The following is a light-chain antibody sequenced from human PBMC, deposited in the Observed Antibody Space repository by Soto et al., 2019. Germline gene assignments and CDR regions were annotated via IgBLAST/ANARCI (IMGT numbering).Light chain of an antibody. V-gene: IGLV2-14*01. J-gene: IGLJ1*01. CDR1: SSDVGGYNY. CDR3: CSYTRTSTRSTTYV. Sequence: QSVLTQPASVSGSPGQSITISCTGTSSDVGGYNYVSWYQQHPGKAPKLMIYDVSNRPSGVSNRFSGSKSGNTASLTISGLQAEDEVDYYCCSYTRTSTRSTTYVFGAGTKVTVL. CDR2: DVS.